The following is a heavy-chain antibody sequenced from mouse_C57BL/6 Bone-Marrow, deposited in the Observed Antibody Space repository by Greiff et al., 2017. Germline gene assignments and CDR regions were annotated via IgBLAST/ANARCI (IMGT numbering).Heavy chain of an antibody. D-gene: IGHD3-2*02. CDR2: IDPNSGGT. Sequence: VQLQQSGAELVKPGASVKLSCKASGYTFTSYWLHWVKQRPGRGLEWIGKIDPNSGGTKYNEKFKSKAILTVDKPSSTAYMQLSSLTSKESAVYYCAREGLTAQAADFDYWGQGTTLTVSS. CDR1: GYTFTSYW. J-gene: IGHJ2*01. CDR3: AREGLTAQAADFDY. V-gene: IGHV1-72*01.